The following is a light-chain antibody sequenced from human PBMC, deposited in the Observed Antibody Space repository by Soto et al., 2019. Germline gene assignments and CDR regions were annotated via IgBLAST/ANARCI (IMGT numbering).Light chain of an antibody. CDR2: NTN. V-gene: IGLV1-44*01. CDR1: RASIGSNT. J-gene: IGLJ3*02. CDR3: AAWDDSLSGPV. Sequence: QSVLTQPPSASGTPGQRVTISCSGSRASIGSNTVTWYQHLPGAAPKLLVYNTNQRPSGVPDRFSASKSDTSASLAISGLQFEDKAVYYCAAWDDSLSGPVFGGGTKLT.